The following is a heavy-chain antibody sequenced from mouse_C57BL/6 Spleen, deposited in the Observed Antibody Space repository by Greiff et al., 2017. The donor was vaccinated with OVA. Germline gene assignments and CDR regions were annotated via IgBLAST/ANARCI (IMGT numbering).Heavy chain of an antibody. CDR2: INPSTGGT. CDR3: AIGYDGAMDY. Sequence: VQLQQSGPELVKPGASVKISCKASGYLFTGYYMNWVKQSPEKSLEWIGEINPSTGGTTYNQKFKAKATLTVDKSSSTAYMQLKSLTSEDSAVYYCAIGYDGAMDYWGQGTSVTVSS. J-gene: IGHJ4*01. D-gene: IGHD2-2*01. V-gene: IGHV1-42*01. CDR1: GYLFTGYY.